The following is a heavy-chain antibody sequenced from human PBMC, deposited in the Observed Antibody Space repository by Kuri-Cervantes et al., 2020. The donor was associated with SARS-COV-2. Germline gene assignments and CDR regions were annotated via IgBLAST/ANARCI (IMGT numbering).Heavy chain of an antibody. CDR2: IYYSGST. V-gene: IGHV4-59*01. D-gene: IGHD6-19*01. J-gene: IGHJ1*01. CDR1: GGSISSYY. CDR3: ASTNVQAVAGTAEYFQH. Sequence: SETLSPTCSVSGGSISSYYWSWIRQPPGKGLEWIGYIYYSGSTNYNPSLKSRVTISVDTSKNQFSLKLSSVTAADTAVYYCASTNVQAVAGTAEYFQHWGQGTLVTVSS.